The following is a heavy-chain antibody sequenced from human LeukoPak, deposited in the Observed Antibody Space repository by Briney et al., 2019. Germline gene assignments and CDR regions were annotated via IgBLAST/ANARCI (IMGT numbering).Heavy chain of an antibody. CDR3: AKDTDIVATVTPDY. J-gene: IGHJ4*02. D-gene: IGHD5-12*01. Sequence: GGSLRLSCAASGFTLSSYGMHWVRQAPGKGLEWVAVIWYDGSNKYYADSVKGRFTISRDNPKNTLYLQMNSLRAEDTAVYYCAKDTDIVATVTPDYWGQGTLVTVSS. CDR2: IWYDGSNK. V-gene: IGHV3-33*06. CDR1: GFTLSSYG.